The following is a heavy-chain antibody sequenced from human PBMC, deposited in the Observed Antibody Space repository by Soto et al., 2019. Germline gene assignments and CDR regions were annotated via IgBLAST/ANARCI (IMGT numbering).Heavy chain of an antibody. Sequence: LSLTCAFYGGSFDDFYWSWVRQSPGKGLEWTGEISHDGGTNYSPSLASRISISADTSKNRFSLHLKSVTAADTGLYYCARGQLVWYGDLTPYYRDMDVWGQGTTVTVSS. J-gene: IGHJ6*02. CDR1: GGSFDDFY. CDR3: ARGQLVWYGDLTPYYRDMDV. V-gene: IGHV4-34*01. D-gene: IGHD3-10*01. CDR2: ISHDGGT.